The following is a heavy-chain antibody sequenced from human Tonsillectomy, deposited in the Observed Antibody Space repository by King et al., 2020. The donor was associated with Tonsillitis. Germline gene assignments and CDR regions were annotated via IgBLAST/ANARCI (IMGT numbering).Heavy chain of an antibody. J-gene: IGHJ5*02. CDR1: GFTVSSNY. V-gene: IGHV3-53*01. CDR3: ARVNNDSSGYYSDWFDP. Sequence: VQLVESGGGLIQPGGSLRLSCAASGFTVSSNYMSWVRQAPGKGLEWVSVIYSGGSTYYADSVKGRFTISRDNSKNTLYLQMNSLRAEDTAVYYCARVNNDSSGYYSDWFDPWGQGTLVTVSS. D-gene: IGHD3-22*01. CDR2: IYSGGST.